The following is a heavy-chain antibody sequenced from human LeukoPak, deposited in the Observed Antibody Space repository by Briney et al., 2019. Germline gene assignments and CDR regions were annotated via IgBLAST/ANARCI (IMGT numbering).Heavy chain of an antibody. CDR2: ISSSSSYI. J-gene: IGHJ4*02. D-gene: IGHD4-17*01. CDR3: ARDPTPGDPPHY. V-gene: IGHV3-21*01. Sequence: GGPLRLSCAASGFTLSSYSMNWVRQAPGKGLEWVSSISSSSSYIYYADSVKGRFTISRDNAKNSLYLQMNSLRAEDTAVYYCARDPTPGDPPHYWGQGTLVTVSS. CDR1: GFTLSSYS.